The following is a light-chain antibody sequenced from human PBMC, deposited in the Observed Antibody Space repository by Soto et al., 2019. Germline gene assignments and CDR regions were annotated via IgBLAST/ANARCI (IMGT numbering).Light chain of an antibody. V-gene: IGKV1-33*01. CDR2: DAS. CDR3: QLSPCLPLT. J-gene: IGKJ5*01. Sequence: QMTLSPSSLSASVGGRVTLSCPASQDISNSLNWYQQKPGKAPKLLIYDASNLETGVPSRFSGSGSGTDFTFTISCLQPEDIAPYYCQLSPCLPLTFGQGTRLENK. CDR1: QDISNS.